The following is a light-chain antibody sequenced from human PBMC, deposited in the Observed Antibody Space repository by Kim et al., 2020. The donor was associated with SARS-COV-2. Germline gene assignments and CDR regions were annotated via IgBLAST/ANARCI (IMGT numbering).Light chain of an antibody. CDR1: QSISSSY. Sequence: EIVLTQSPGTLFLSPGERATLSCRASQSISSSYLAWYQHKRGQVPRLLIYGASSRATGVPDRFSGSGSGTDFTLTISRLEPEDFAVYYCQRFGSTGERTFGQGTKVEIK. CDR2: GAS. V-gene: IGKV3-20*01. J-gene: IGKJ1*01. CDR3: QRFGSTGERT.